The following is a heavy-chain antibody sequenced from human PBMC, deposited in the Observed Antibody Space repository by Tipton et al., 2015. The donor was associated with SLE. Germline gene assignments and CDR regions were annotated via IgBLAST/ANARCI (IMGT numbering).Heavy chain of an antibody. V-gene: IGHV4-61*02. J-gene: IGHJ6*02. D-gene: IGHD3-10*01. Sequence: TLSLTCIVSGDSISSGSHYWNWIRQPAGKELEWIGRVFYTGNTNYNPSLKSRVTISVDTSKNQFSLKLSSVTAADTAVYYCARQTGDMDVWGQGTTVTVSS. CDR1: GDSISSGSHY. CDR3: ARQTGDMDV. CDR2: VFYTGNT.